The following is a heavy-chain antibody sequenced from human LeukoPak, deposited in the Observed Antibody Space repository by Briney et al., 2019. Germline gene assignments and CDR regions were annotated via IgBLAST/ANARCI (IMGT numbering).Heavy chain of an antibody. V-gene: IGHV4-34*01. CDR2: INHSGST. J-gene: IGHJ6*02. D-gene: IGHD3-22*01. CDR3: ARCSSRYYYPLYYYYGMDV. CDR1: GGSFSGYY. Sequence: SETLSLTCAVYGGSFSGYYWSWIRQPPGKGLEWIGEINHSGSTNYNPSLKSRVTISVDTSKNQFSLKLSSVTAADTAVYYCARCSSRYYYPLYYYYGMDVWGQGTTVTFSS.